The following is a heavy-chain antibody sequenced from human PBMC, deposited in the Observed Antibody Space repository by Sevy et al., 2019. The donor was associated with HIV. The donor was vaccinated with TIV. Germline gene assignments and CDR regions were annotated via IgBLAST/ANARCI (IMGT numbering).Heavy chain of an antibody. CDR2: IYGSGGAT. CDR3: AGGRYDSSGSFDAFDI. J-gene: IGHJ3*02. Sequence: GGSLRLSCKPSGFTFTSYAMSWVRQAPGKGLEWVSTIYGSGGATYYAYSVKGRFTISRDNSKNTLYLQMNSLRIEDTAVYYCAGGRYDSSGSFDAFDIWGQGTMVTVSS. CDR1: GFTFTSYA. V-gene: IGHV3-23*01. D-gene: IGHD3-22*01.